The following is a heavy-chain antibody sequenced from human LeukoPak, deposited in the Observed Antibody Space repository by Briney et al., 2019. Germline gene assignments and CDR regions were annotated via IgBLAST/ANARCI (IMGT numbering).Heavy chain of an antibody. J-gene: IGHJ4*02. D-gene: IGHD1-26*01. CDR2: IHYSGST. CDR1: GGSISSGGYY. V-gene: IGHV4-31*03. Sequence: SETLSLTCTGSGGSISSGGYYWSWIRQHPGKGLEWIGYIHYSGSTYYNPSLKSRLTISVDTSKNQFPLKLSSVTAADTAVYYCASGRGIEPLDYWGQGTLVTVSS. CDR3: ASGRGIEPLDY.